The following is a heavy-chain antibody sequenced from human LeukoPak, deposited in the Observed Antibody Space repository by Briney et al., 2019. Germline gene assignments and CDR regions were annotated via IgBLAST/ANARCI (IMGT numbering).Heavy chain of an antibody. J-gene: IGHJ4*02. D-gene: IGHD3-9*01. CDR1: GGSFSGYY. CDR2: VNHSGST. CDR3: ARGFSYFDWLLEG. V-gene: IGHV4-34*01. Sequence: SETLSLTCAVYGGSFSGYYWSWIRQPPGKGLEWIGEVNHSGSTNYNPSLKSRVTISVDTSKNQFSLKLSSVTAADTAVYHCARGFSYFDWLLEGWGQGTLVTVSS.